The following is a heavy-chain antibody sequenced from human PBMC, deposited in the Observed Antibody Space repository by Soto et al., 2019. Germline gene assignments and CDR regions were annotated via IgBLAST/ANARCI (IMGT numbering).Heavy chain of an antibody. CDR2: IYWDDDT. D-gene: IGHD1-1*01. CDR1: GFSLTARPVG. V-gene: IGHV2-5*02. Sequence: QITLKESGPTRVKPTQTLTLTCTFSGFSLTARPVGVGWIRQPPGKALERLALIYWDDDTRYSPSLKSRLTITKDTSNNQVVLTMTNMDSVDTATYYCAHRADLEGNWNGGYFDYWGPGALVTVSS. CDR3: AHRADLEGNWNGGYFDY. J-gene: IGHJ4*02.